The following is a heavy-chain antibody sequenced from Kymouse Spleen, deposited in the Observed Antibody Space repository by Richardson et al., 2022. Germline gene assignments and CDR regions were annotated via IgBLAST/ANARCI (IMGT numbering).Heavy chain of an antibody. CDR1: GFTFSSYG. Sequence: QVQLVESGGGVVQPGRSLRLSCAASGFTFSSYGMHWVRQAPGKGLEWVAVISYDGSNKYYADSVKGRFTISRDNSKNTLYLQMNSLRAEDTAVYYCAKGLLWFGESHYYGMDVWGQGTTVTVSS. V-gene: IGHV3-30*18. J-gene: IGHJ6*02. D-gene: IGHD3-10*01. CDR3: AKGLLWFGESHYYGMDV. CDR2: ISYDGSNK.